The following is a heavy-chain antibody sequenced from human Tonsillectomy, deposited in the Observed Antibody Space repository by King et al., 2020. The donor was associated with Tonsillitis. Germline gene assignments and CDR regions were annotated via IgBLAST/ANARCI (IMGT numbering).Heavy chain of an antibody. CDR1: GCTFSSDA. CDR3: AKDRGDYVWGTFDY. Sequence: VQLVESGGGLVQPGGSLRLSCAASGCTFSSDAMSWVRQAPGKGLEWVSAISGCGGSTYYADSGKGRFTISRDNSNNTLFLQRNSLRAEDTAVYYCAKDRGDYVWGTFDYWGQGTLVTVSS. V-gene: IGHV3-23*04. D-gene: IGHD3-16*01. J-gene: IGHJ4*02. CDR2: ISGCGGST.